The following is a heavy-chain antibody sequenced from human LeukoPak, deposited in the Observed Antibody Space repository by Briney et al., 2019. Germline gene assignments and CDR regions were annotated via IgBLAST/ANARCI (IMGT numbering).Heavy chain of an antibody. CDR1: GYTFTGYY. Sequence: ASLKVSCKASGYTFTGYYLHWVRQAPGQGLEWMGWINPNSGGTNYAQNFQGRVTMTRETSISTAYMELSRLRSDDTAVYYCARWKQGGSSASWFDPWGQGTLVTVSS. J-gene: IGHJ5*02. D-gene: IGHD6-6*01. CDR3: ARWKQGGSSASWFDP. CDR2: INPNSGGT. V-gene: IGHV1-2*02.